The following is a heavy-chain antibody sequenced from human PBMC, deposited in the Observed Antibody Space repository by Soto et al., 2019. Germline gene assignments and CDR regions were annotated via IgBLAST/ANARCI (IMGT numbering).Heavy chain of an antibody. CDR3: AREGGVAPRPFDY. V-gene: IGHV4-59*01. J-gene: IGHJ4*02. Sequence: SETLSLTCTVSGGSISTYFWSWIRQPPGKGLEWIGYIYYSGTTNYNPSLKSRVTVSVDTSKNQFSLKLSSVTAADTAVYYCAREGGVAPRPFDYWGQGTLVTVSS. D-gene: IGHD6-6*01. CDR1: GGSISTYF. CDR2: IYYSGTT.